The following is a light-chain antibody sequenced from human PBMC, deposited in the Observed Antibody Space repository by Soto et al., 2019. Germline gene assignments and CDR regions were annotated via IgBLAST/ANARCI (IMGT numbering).Light chain of an antibody. V-gene: IGKV1-33*01. CDR1: QDISNF. CDR3: QQNDNIPIT. Sequence: DIQMTQSPSSLSASVGDRVSITCQASQDISNFLNWYQQKPGKAPELLIFEASNLQTGVPSRFSGSGSGTDFTLTISSLQPEDIATYYCQQNDNIPITFGQGTRLEIK. CDR2: EAS. J-gene: IGKJ5*01.